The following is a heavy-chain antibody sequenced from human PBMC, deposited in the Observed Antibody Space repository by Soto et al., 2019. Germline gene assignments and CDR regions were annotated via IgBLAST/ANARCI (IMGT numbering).Heavy chain of an antibody. CDR1: GGSIGSYY. D-gene: IGHD6-6*01. CDR3: AGRLIEAPEWFDP. J-gene: IGHJ5*02. Sequence: SETLSLTCTVSGGSIGSYYWSWIRQPPGKGLEWIGYIYYSGSTNYNPSLKSRVTISVDTSKNQFSLKLSSVTAADTAVYYCAGRLIEAPEWFDPWGPGTLVTVSS. V-gene: IGHV4-59*01. CDR2: IYYSGST.